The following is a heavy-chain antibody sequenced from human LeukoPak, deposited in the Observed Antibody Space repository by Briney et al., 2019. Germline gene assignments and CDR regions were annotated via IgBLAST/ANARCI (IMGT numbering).Heavy chain of an antibody. CDR1: GFTFSHYA. CDR2: ISYHGIDK. J-gene: IGHJ4*02. D-gene: IGHD6-13*01. V-gene: IGHV3-30*03. CDR3: ARVNLNSSTWFNFDY. Sequence: GGSLRLSCAASGFTFSHYAMHWVRQAPGKGLEWVAVISYHGIDKYYADSVKGRFTISRDNSKNTLYLQLNSLRAEDTAVYYCARVNLNSSTWFNFDYWGQGTLVTVSS.